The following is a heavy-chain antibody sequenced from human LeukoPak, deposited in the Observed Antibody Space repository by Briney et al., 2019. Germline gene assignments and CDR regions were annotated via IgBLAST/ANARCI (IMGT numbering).Heavy chain of an antibody. Sequence: GGSLRLSCVVSGVTFSRNAMSWVRQAPGKGLEWVSAISGSGGSTYYADSVKGRFTISRDNSKNTLYLQMNSLRAEDTAVYYCAKGALTGYYSGFDYWGQGTLVTVSS. D-gene: IGHD3-9*01. CDR2: ISGSGGST. J-gene: IGHJ4*02. CDR1: GVTFSRNA. V-gene: IGHV3-23*01. CDR3: AKGALTGYYSGFDY.